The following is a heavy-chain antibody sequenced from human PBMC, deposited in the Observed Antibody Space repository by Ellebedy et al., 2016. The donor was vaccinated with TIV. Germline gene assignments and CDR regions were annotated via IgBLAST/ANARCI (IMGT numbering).Heavy chain of an antibody. J-gene: IGHJ4*02. CDR2: IIPILGIA. V-gene: IGHV1-69*04. CDR1: GGTFSSYA. Sequence: AASVKVSCKASGGTFSSYAISWVRQAPGQGLEWRGRIIPILGIANYAQKFQGRVTITADKSTSTAYMELSSLRSEDTAVYYCARPTTGYHFWSGSPEYYFDYWGQGTLVTVSS. D-gene: IGHD3-3*01. CDR3: ARPTTGYHFWSGSPEYYFDY.